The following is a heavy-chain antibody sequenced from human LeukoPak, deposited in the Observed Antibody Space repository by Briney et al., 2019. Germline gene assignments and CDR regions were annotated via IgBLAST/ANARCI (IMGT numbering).Heavy chain of an antibody. CDR1: GYTFTSDG. Sequence: ASVKVSCKASGYTFTSDGISWVRQAPGQGLEWMGWISAYNGNTNYAQKLQGRVTMTTDTSTSTAYMELRSLRSDDTAVYYCARVPLYTYYYGMDVWGQGTTVTVSS. CDR3: ARVPLYTYYYGMDV. V-gene: IGHV1-18*01. D-gene: IGHD3-16*01. CDR2: ISAYNGNT. J-gene: IGHJ6*02.